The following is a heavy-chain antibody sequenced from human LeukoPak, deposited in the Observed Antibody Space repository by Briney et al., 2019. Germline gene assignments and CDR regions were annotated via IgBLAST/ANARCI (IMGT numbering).Heavy chain of an antibody. CDR2: IYSGGNT. J-gene: IGHJ4*02. Sequence: GGSLRLSCAASGFIVSDSHMSWVRQAPGKGLEWLSVIYSGGNTFYADSVKGRFTISRDNSKNTLYLQMNSLRAEDTAVYYCATLRDLDYWGQGALVTVSS. CDR3: ATLRDLDY. CDR1: GFIVSDSH. V-gene: IGHV3-53*01.